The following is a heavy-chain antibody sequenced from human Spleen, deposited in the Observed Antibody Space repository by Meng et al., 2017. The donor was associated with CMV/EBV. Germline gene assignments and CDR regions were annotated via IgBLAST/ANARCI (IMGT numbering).Heavy chain of an antibody. CDR3: AKNYANLLVLGVDS. Sequence: GGSLRLSCAASGFTFSSYSMSWIRQAPGKGLQWVSSISGSSTVTYYADSVKGRFTISRDNSNNTLHLQMNSLRADDTAVYYCAKNYANLLVLGVDSWGQGILVTVSS. D-gene: IGHD2/OR15-2a*01. V-gene: IGHV3-23*01. CDR2: ISGSSTVT. CDR1: GFTFSSYS. J-gene: IGHJ4*02.